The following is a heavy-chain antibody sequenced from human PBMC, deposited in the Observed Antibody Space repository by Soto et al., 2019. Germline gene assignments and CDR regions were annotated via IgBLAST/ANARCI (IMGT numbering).Heavy chain of an antibody. J-gene: IGHJ3*02. CDR1: GGTFSSYA. CDR2: IIPIFGTA. D-gene: IGHD2-2*02. CDR3: ARIVVVPAAIRGAFDI. Sequence: GASVKVSCKASGGTFSSYAISWVRQAPGQGLEWMGGIIPIFGTANYAQKFQGRVTITADKSTSTAYMELSSLRSEDTAVYYCARIVVVPAAIRGAFDIWGQGTMVTVSS. V-gene: IGHV1-69*06.